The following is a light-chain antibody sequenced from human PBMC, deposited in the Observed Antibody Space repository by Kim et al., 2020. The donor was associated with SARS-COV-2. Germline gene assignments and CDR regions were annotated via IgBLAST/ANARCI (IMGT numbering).Light chain of an antibody. J-gene: IGKJ2*01. Sequence: LSPGERATLSCRASESIDSRFLAWYQQRPGQAPTFLIYGASNRAPGIPGRFSGSGSGTDFTLTISRLEPEDFAVYHCQHYANSRYTFGQGTKLEI. V-gene: IGKV3-20*01. CDR2: GAS. CDR3: QHYANSRYT. CDR1: ESIDSRF.